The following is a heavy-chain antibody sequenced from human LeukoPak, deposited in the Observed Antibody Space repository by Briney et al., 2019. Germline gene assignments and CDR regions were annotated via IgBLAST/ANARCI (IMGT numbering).Heavy chain of an antibody. CDR3: ARHKPSGWLQLFADY. J-gene: IGHJ4*02. V-gene: IGHV4-39*01. CDR1: GGSISSSSYY. CDR2: IYYSGST. D-gene: IGHD5-24*01. Sequence: SETLSLTCTVSGGSISSSSYYWGWIRQPPGKGLEWIGSIYYSGSTYYNPSLKSRVTISVVTSKNQFSLKLSSVTAADTAVYYCARHKPSGWLQLFADYWGQGTLVTVSS.